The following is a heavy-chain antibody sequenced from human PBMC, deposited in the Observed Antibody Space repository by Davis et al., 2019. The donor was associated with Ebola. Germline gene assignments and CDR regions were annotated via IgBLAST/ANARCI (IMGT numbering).Heavy chain of an antibody. V-gene: IGHV3-30*02. CDR3: AKDLRSSGWYEVGMDV. CDR2: IWYDGSNK. Sequence: GGSLRLSCAASGFTFSTYGMHWVRQAPGKGLEWVAVIWYDGSNKYYADSVKGRFTISRDNSKNTLYLQMNSLRAEDTAVYYCAKDLRSSGWYEVGMDVWGQGTTVTVSS. CDR1: GFTFSTYG. J-gene: IGHJ6*02. D-gene: IGHD6-19*01.